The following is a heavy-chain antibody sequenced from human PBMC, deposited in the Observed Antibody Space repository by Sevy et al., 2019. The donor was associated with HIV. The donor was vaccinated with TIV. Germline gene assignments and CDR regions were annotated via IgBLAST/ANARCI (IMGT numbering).Heavy chain of an antibody. CDR3: ARDRLRDVLVGIQLWFLDGMDV. CDR1: GGSISSGGYY. D-gene: IGHD5-18*01. Sequence: SETLSLTCTVSGGSISSGGYYWSWIRQHPGKGLEWIGYIYYSGSTYYNPSLKSRVTISVDTSKNQFSLKLSSVTAADMAVYYCARDRLRDVLVGIQLWFLDGMDVWGQGTTVTVSS. CDR2: IYYSGST. V-gene: IGHV4-31*03. J-gene: IGHJ6*02.